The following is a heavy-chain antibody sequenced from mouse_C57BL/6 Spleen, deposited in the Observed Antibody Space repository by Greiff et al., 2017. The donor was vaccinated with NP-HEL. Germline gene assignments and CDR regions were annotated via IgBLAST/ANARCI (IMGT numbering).Heavy chain of an antibody. V-gene: IGHV1-53*01. D-gene: IGHD2-1*01. CDR1: GYTFTSYW. CDR2: INPSNGGT. CDR3: ARSRGRNYERYFDY. Sequence: QVQLQQSGTELVKPGASVKLSCKASGYTFTSYWMHWVKQRPGQGLEWIGNINPSNGGTNYNEKFKSKATLTVDKSSSTAYMQLSSLTSEDSAVYYCARSRGRNYERYFDYWGQGTTLTVSS. J-gene: IGHJ2*01.